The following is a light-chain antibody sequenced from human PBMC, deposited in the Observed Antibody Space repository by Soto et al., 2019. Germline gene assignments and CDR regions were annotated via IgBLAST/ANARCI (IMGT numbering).Light chain of an antibody. V-gene: IGKV3-11*01. CDR1: QSVTTY. J-gene: IGKJ1*01. CDR3: QHRSNWPWT. CDR2: DAS. Sequence: EIVLTQSPYTLSLSPGERATLSCLASQSVTTYLAWYQQNTGQAPRLLIYDASNRATGIPARFSGSGSGTDFTLTTSRLEPEDFAVYYCQHRSNWPWTLGQGP.